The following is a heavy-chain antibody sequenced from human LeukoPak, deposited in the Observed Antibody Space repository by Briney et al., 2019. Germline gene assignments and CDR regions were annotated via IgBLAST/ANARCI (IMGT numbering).Heavy chain of an antibody. CDR2: ISSSSSYI. J-gene: IGHJ5*02. CDR3: VTTTFCGYSNYGCWFDP. Sequence: KPGGSLRLSCAASGFTFSSYSMNWVRQAPGKGLEWVSSISSSSSYIYYADSVKGRFTISRDNAKNSLYLQMNSLRAEDTAVYYCVTTTFCGYSNYGCWFDPWGQGTLVTVPS. D-gene: IGHD4-11*01. V-gene: IGHV3-21*01. CDR1: GFTFSSYS.